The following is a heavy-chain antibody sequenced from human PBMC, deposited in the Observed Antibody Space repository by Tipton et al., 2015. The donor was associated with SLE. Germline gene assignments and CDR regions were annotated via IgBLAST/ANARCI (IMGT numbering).Heavy chain of an antibody. CDR2: IKPDETIK. V-gene: IGHV3-74*01. Sequence: SLRLSCAASGFTFSAYWMYWIRQAPGKGPVWVSRIKPDETIKSYADSVKGRFTISRDNAKSTLYLQMNSLRVEDTAVYYCAREIGGGGSYWGQGTLVTVSS. CDR3: AREIGGGGSY. CDR1: GFTFSAYW. D-gene: IGHD3-16*01. J-gene: IGHJ4*02.